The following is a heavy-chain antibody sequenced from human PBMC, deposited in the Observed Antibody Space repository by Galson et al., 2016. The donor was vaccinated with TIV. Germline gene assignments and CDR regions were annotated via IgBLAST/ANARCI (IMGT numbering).Heavy chain of an antibody. Sequence: SLRLSCAASGFTLSSYALHWVRQAPGKALEWVGGISSDRSDRYYADSVKGRLTISRDKSKSTLSLQMASLRTEDTAVYYCARDPTGGSYHFDYWGQGALVIVS. V-gene: IGHV3-30*04. CDR3: ARDPTGGSYHFDY. CDR1: GFTLSSYA. D-gene: IGHD3-10*01. J-gene: IGHJ4*02. CDR2: ISSDRSDR.